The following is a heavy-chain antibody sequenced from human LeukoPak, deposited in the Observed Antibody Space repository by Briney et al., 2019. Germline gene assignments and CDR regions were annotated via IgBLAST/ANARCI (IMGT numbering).Heavy chain of an antibody. CDR3: ARRRLYSGYDWEVIDY. CDR1: GYTFTGYY. Sequence: ASVKVSRKASGYTFTGYYMHWVRQAPGQGLEWMGWINPNSGGTNYAQKFQGRVTMTRDTSISTAYMELSRLRSDDTAVYYCARRRLYSGYDWEVIDYWGQGTLVTVSS. V-gene: IGHV1-2*02. D-gene: IGHD5-12*01. J-gene: IGHJ4*02. CDR2: INPNSGGT.